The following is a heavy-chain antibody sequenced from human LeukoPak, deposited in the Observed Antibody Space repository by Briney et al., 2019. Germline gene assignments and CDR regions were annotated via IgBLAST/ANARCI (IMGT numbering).Heavy chain of an antibody. Sequence: PSETLSLTCAVSGYSISSGYYWGWIRPPPGKGLEWIGSIYHSGSTYYNPSLNSRVIISVDTSKNEFSLKLSSVTAAHTAVYYCARVRYYDFWSGYYGSFDYWGQGTLVTVSS. J-gene: IGHJ4*02. D-gene: IGHD3-3*01. V-gene: IGHV4-38-2*01. CDR1: GYSISSGYY. CDR3: ARVRYYDFWSGYYGSFDY. CDR2: IYHSGST.